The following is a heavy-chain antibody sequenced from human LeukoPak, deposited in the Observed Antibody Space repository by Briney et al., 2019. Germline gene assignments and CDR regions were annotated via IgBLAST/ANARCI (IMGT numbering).Heavy chain of an antibody. D-gene: IGHD5-24*01. V-gene: IGHV1-46*01. CDR2: INPSGGST. Sequence: ASVKVSCKASGYTFTSYYMHWVRQAPGQGLEWMGIINPSGGSTSYAQKFQGRVTMTRDMSTSTVYMELSSLRSEDTAVYYCAGEGGVEMATIGDAFDIWGQGTMVTVSS. J-gene: IGHJ3*02. CDR3: AGEGGVEMATIGDAFDI. CDR1: GYTFTSYY.